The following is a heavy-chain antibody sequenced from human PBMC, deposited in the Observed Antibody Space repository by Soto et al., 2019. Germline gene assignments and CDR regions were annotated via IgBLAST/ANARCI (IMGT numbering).Heavy chain of an antibody. CDR2: ISSSSSTI. CDR3: ARDRGGLHPDAFDI. Sequence: GGSLRLSCAASGFTFSSYAMHWVRQAPGKGLEWVSYISSSSSTIYYADSVKGRFTISRDNAKNSLYLQMNSLRDEDTAVYYCARDRGGLHPDAFDIWGQGTMVTVSS. D-gene: IGHD4-4*01. V-gene: IGHV3-48*02. CDR1: GFTFSSYA. J-gene: IGHJ3*02.